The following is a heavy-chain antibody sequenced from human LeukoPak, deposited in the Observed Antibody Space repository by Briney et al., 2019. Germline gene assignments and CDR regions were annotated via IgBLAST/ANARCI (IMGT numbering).Heavy chain of an antibody. V-gene: IGHV3-64*01. Sequence: PGGSLRLSCAASGFTFSSYAMHWVRQAPGKGLEYVSAISSNGGSTYYANSVKGRFTISRDNSKNTLYLQMGSLRAEDVAVYYCARSDDGYCTNCNYYYMDVWGKGTTVTVSS. CDR2: ISSNGGST. CDR1: GFTFSSYA. CDR3: ARSDDGYCTNCNYYYMDV. J-gene: IGHJ6*03. D-gene: IGHD2-8*01.